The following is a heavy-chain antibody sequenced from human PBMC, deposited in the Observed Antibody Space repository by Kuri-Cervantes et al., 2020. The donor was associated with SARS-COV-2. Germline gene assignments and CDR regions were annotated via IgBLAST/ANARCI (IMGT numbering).Heavy chain of an antibody. V-gene: IGHV3-30*02. CDR1: GFTFSSYG. CDR3: ANQIYTIAAAGISVDY. CDR2: IRYDGSNK. Sequence: GESLKISCAASGFTFSSYGMHWVRQAPGKGLEWVAFIRYDGSNKYYADSVKGRFTISRDNSKNTLYLQMNSLRAEDTAVYYCANQIYTIAAAGISVDYWGQGTLVTVSS. J-gene: IGHJ4*02. D-gene: IGHD6-13*01.